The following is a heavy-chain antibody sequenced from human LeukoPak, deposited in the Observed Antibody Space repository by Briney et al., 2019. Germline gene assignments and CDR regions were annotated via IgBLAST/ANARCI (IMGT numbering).Heavy chain of an antibody. Sequence: PGGSLRLSCAASGFTFSNAWMSWLRQAPGKGLEWVSRIKSKTDGGTTDYAAPVKGRFTISRDDSKNTLYLQMNSLKTEDTAVYYCTTDYVDTAMVTSFDYWGQGTLVTVSS. CDR2: IKSKTDGGTT. CDR3: TTDYVDTAMVTSFDY. D-gene: IGHD5-18*01. V-gene: IGHV3-15*01. J-gene: IGHJ4*02. CDR1: GFTFSNAW.